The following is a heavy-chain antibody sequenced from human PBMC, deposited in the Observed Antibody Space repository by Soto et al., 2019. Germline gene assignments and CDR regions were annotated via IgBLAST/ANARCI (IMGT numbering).Heavy chain of an antibody. CDR3: VKWHTSNFDSLPFTGFDF. V-gene: IGHV3-23*01. D-gene: IGHD3-22*01. CDR2: MSGDGRT. CDR1: GFTFSDSV. J-gene: IGHJ4*02. Sequence: EIQLLHSGGGLVQPGGSPRLSCVGSGFTFSDSVMAWVRQAPGKGLEWLSVMSGDGRTRYALSVTGRFTISRDNSKNTLYLQMRSLRAEDAAAYYCVKWHTSNFDSLPFTGFDFWGQGTQVTVSS.